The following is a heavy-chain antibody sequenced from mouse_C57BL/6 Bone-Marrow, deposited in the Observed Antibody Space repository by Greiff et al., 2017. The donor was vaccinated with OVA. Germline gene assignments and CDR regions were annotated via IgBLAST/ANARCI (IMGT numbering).Heavy chain of an antibody. V-gene: IGHV14-3*01. J-gene: IGHJ1*03. CDR3: ARYTTVVALDFDV. Sequence: VQLQQSVAELVRPGASVKSSCTASGFNIKNTYMHWVKQRPEQGLEWIGRIDPANGNTKYAPKFQGKATITADTSSNTAYLQLSSLTSEDTAIYYCARYTTVVALDFDVWGTWTTVTVSS. CDR1: GFNIKNTY. D-gene: IGHD1-1*01. CDR2: IDPANGNT.